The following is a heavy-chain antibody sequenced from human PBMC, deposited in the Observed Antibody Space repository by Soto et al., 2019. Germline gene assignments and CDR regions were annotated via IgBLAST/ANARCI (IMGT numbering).Heavy chain of an antibody. V-gene: IGHV4-34*01. CDR2: INHSGST. CDR3: ARVLYYYYMDV. CDR1: GGSLSGYY. Sequence: PSETLSLTCAVYGGSLSGYYWSWIRQPPGKGLEWIGEINHSGSTNYNPSLKSRVTISVDTSKNQFSLKLSSVTAADTAVYYCARVLYYYYMDVWGKGTTVTVSS. J-gene: IGHJ6*03.